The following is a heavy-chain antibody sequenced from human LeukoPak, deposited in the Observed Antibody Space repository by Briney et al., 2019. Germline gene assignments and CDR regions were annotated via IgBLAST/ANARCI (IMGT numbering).Heavy chain of an antibody. D-gene: IGHD2-21*02. V-gene: IGHV4-38-2*02. CDR3: ARDPGGDLYYFDY. Sequence: SETLSLTCTVSGYSISSGYYWGWIRQPPGKGLEWIGSIYHSGSTYYNPSLKSRVTMSVDTSKNQFSLKLSSVTAAGTAVYYCARDPGGDLYYFDYWGQGTLVTVSS. CDR2: IYHSGST. J-gene: IGHJ4*02. CDR1: GYSISSGYY.